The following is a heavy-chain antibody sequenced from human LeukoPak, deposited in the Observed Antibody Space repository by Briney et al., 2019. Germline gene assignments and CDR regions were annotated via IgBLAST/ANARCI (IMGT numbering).Heavy chain of an antibody. CDR1: GGSISSGGYY. Sequence: SQTLSLTCTVSGGSISSGGYYWSWVRQHPGKGLEWIGYIYYSGSTYYNPSLKSRVTISVDTSKNQFSLKLSSVTAADTAVYYCARATLATSNWFDPWGQGTLVTVSS. CDR3: ARATLATSNWFDP. J-gene: IGHJ5*02. D-gene: IGHD5-24*01. V-gene: IGHV4-31*03. CDR2: IYYSGST.